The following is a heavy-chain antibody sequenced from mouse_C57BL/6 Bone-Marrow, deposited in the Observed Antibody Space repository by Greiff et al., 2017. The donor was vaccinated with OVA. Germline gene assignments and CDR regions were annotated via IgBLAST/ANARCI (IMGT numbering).Heavy chain of an antibody. D-gene: IGHD2-4*01. Sequence: QVQLQQPGAELVKPGASVKLSCKASGYTFTSYWMHWVKQRPGRGLEWIGMIDPNSGGTKYNEKFKSKATLTVDKPSSTAYMQLSSLTSEDSAVYYCARSYDYGGFADWGQGTLVTVSA. CDR1: GYTFTSYW. J-gene: IGHJ3*01. CDR2: IDPNSGGT. V-gene: IGHV1-72*01. CDR3: ARSYDYGGFAD.